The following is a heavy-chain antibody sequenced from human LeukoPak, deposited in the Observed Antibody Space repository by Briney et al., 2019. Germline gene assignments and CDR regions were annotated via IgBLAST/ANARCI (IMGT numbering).Heavy chain of an antibody. J-gene: IGHJ3*02. V-gene: IGHV1-46*01. Sequence: ASVKVSCKASGYTFTDYFMHWVRQAPGQGLEWMGIINPSGGSTSYAQKFQGRVTMTRDTSTSTVYMELSSLRSEDTAVYYCARAGKSITMIVVVGAFDIWGQGTMVTVSS. D-gene: IGHD3-22*01. CDR2: INPSGGST. CDR1: GYTFTDYF. CDR3: ARAGKSITMIVVVGAFDI.